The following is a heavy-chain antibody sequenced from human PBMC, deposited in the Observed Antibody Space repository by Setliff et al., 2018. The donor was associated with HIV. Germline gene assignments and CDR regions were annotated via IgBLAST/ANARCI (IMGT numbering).Heavy chain of an antibody. J-gene: IGHJ5*02. D-gene: IGHD2-8*01. Sequence: SETLSLTCAVYGGSFSNYYWSWIRQPPGEGLEWIGEINHSGSTNYNPSLKSRVTISVDPSKNQFSLKLSSVTAADTAMYYCARTGWAQLIQGAWFGPWGQGVLVTVSS. CDR1: GGSFSNYY. CDR3: ARTGWAQLIQGAWFGP. CDR2: INHSGST. V-gene: IGHV4-34*01.